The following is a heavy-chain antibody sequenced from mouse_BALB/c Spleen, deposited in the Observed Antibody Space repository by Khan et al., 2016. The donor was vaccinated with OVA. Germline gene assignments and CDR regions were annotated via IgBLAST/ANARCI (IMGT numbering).Heavy chain of an antibody. CDR3: ARQNYYGYALDY. CDR2: ISYSGAT. Sequence: VQLKESGPGLVKPSQSLSLTCTVTGYSITSNYVWSWIRQFPGNKLEWMGYISYSGATNYNPSLKSRISVTRDTSENQFFLQLNSVTTEDTAPYYCARQNYYGYALDYWGQGTSVTVSS. V-gene: IGHV3-2*02. D-gene: IGHD1-1*01. J-gene: IGHJ4*01. CDR1: GYSITSNYV.